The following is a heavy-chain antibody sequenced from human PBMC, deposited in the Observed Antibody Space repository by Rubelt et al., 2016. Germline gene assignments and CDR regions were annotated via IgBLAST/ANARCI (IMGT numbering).Heavy chain of an antibody. CDR1: GFTVGSNY. V-gene: IGHV3-53*01. D-gene: IGHD3-22*01. Sequence: EVQLVESGGGLIQPGGSLRLSCAASGFTVGSNYMSWVGKAPGKGLGGVSIFYSGCTTDYADSVKGRCTISRDNSKHTLYFQMDSLGAEDTAVYYCASGYNCDYWGQGTLVTVSS. J-gene: IGHJ4*02. CDR3: ASGYNCDY. CDR2: FYSGCTT.